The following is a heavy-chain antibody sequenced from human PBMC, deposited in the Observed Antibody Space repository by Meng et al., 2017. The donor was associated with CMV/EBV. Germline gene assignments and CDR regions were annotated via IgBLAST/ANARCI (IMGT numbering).Heavy chain of an antibody. CDR2: ISSSSSYI. J-gene: IGHJ4*02. Sequence: GGSLRLSCAASGFTFSSYSMNWVRQAPGKGLEWVSSISSSSSYIDYADSVKGRFTISRDNAKTSLYLQMNSLRAEDTAVYYCARDDSTYWGQGTLVTVSS. CDR3: ARDDSTY. V-gene: IGHV3-21*01. CDR1: GFTFSSYS. D-gene: IGHD3-22*01.